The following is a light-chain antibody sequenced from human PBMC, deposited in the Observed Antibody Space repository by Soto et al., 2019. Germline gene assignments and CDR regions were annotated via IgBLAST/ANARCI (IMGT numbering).Light chain of an antibody. CDR2: DVS. V-gene: IGLV2-11*01. CDR1: SSGVGDYNY. J-gene: IGLJ3*02. Sequence: QSALTQPRSVSGSPGQSITISCTATSSGVGDYNYVSWYQQHPGKVPKLMIYDVSKRPSGVPDRFSGSKSGNTASLTISGLQAEDEADYYCCSDAGTYIGVFGGGTKLTVL. CDR3: CSDAGTYIGV.